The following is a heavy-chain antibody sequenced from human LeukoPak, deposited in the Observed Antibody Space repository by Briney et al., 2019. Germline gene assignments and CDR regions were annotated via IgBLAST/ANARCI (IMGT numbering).Heavy chain of an antibody. D-gene: IGHD6-19*01. J-gene: IGHJ4*02. CDR2: IYHSGST. CDR3: ARVGQWLGGGYYFDY. V-gene: IGHV4-4*02. Sequence: SETLSLTCAVSGGSISSSNWWSWVRQPPGKGLEWIGEIYHSGSTNYNPSLKSRVTISVDKSKNQFSLKLSSVTAADTAVYYCARVGQWLGGGYYFDYWGQGTLVTVSS. CDR1: GGSISSSNW.